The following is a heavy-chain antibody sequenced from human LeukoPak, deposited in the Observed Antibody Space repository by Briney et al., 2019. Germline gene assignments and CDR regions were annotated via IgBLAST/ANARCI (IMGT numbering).Heavy chain of an antibody. J-gene: IGHJ3*02. CDR3: ARVGGAFDI. Sequence: SETLSLTCAVSGGSISSGGYSWSWIQQPPGKGLEWIGYIYHSGSTYYNPSLKSRVTISVDRSKNQFSLKLSSVTAADTAVYYCARVGGAFDIWGQGTMVTVSS. V-gene: IGHV4-30-2*01. CDR2: IYHSGST. D-gene: IGHD1-26*01. CDR1: GGSISSGGYS.